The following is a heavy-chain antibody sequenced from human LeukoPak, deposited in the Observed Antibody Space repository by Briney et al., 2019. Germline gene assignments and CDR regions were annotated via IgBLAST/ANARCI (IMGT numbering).Heavy chain of an antibody. D-gene: IGHD3-22*01. V-gene: IGHV1-69*05. CDR1: GGTFSSYA. J-gene: IGHJ3*02. CDR3: ARDRPTYYYDSTGSANAFDT. Sequence: SVKVSCKASGGTFSSYAISWVRQAPGQGLAWMGRIIPIFGTANFAQKFQGRATITTDDSTSTAYMALSSLRSNDTAVYYCARDRPTYYYDSTGSANAFDTWGQGTMVTVSS. CDR2: IIPIFGTA.